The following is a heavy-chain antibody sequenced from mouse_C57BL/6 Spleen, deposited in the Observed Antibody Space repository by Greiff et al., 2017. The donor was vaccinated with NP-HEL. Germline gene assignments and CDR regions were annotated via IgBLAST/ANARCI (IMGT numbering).Heavy chain of an antibody. CDR3: VRDSWDGYYFDY. D-gene: IGHD4-1*01. CDR1: GFTFTSYA. Sequence: DVMLVESGGGLVQPKGSLKLSCAASGFTFTSYAMHWVRQAPGKGLEWVGRISSTSSNYATYYADSVKARFTITRDESQSMLYVQMNNLRTEDTAMYYCVRDSWDGYYFDYWGQGTTLTVSS. V-gene: IGHV10-3*01. CDR2: ISSTSSNYAT. J-gene: IGHJ2*01.